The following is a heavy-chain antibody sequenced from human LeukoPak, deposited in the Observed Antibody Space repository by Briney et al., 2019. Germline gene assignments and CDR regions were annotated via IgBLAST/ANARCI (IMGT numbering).Heavy chain of an antibody. Sequence: GGSLRLSCAASGLTFSRSAMSWVRQAPGKGLEWVSTISASGGSRYYADSVKGRFTIARDTSKNTLYLQMNSLRVEDTAVYYCASDGGNVDYWGQGTLVTVSS. CDR3: ASDGGNVDY. D-gene: IGHD4-23*01. V-gene: IGHV3-23*01. J-gene: IGHJ4*02. CDR1: GLTFSRSA. CDR2: ISASGGSR.